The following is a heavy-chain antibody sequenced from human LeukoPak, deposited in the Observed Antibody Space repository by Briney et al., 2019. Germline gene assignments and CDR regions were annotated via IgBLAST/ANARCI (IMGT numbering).Heavy chain of an antibody. CDR3: ARLDLVDGGDRHAFDI. D-gene: IGHD2-21*02. CDR1: GGSFSGYY. J-gene: IGHJ3*02. CDR2: INHSGST. V-gene: IGHV4-34*01. Sequence: KPSETLSLTCAVYGGSFSGYYWSWIRQPPGKGLEWIGEINHSGSTNYNPSLKSRVTISVDTSKNQFSLKLSSVTAADTAVYYCARLDLVDGGDRHAFDIWGQGTMVTVSS.